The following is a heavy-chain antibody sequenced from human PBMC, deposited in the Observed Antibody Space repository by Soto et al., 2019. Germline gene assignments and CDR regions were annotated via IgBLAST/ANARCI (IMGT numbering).Heavy chain of an antibody. CDR3: ARGHPYNWNDLNWFEP. CDR2: MNPNSGIT. J-gene: IGHJ5*02. Sequence: ASVKVSCKASGYTFTSYDINWVRQATVQGLEWMVCMNPNSGITGYAQKFQGRVTMTRNTSISTAHLGLSSLRSQETAVYYCARGHPYNWNDLNWFEPWGQGTLVTLSS. D-gene: IGHD1-20*01. V-gene: IGHV1-8*01. CDR1: GYTFTSYD.